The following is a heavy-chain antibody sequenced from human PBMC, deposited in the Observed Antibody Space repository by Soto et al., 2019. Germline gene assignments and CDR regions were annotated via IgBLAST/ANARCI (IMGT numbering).Heavy chain of an antibody. V-gene: IGHV1-69*02. CDR3: ARRYDSSDY. CDR2: IIPILGLA. CDR1: GGTFSIYT. J-gene: IGHJ4*02. Sequence: QVQLVQSGAEVKKPGSSVKVSCKASGGTFSIYTISWVRQAPGQGLEWMGRIIPILGLANYAQKFQGRVTITADKSTSTAYMELSSLRSEDTAVYYCARRYDSSDYWGQGTLVTVSS. D-gene: IGHD3-22*01.